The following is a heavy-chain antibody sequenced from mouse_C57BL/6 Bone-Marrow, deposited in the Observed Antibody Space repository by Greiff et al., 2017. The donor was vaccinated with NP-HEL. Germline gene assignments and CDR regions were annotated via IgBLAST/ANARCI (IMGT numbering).Heavy chain of an antibody. D-gene: IGHD2-2*01. Sequence: QVQLQQSGAELVKPGASVKISCKASGYAFSSYWMNWVKQRPGKGLEWIGQIYPGDGDTNYNGKFKGKATLTADKSSSTAYMQLSSLTSEDSAVYFCARWLGLSWYFDVWGTGTTVTVSS. CDR2: IYPGDGDT. CDR1: GYAFSSYW. CDR3: ARWLGLSWYFDV. V-gene: IGHV1-80*01. J-gene: IGHJ1*03.